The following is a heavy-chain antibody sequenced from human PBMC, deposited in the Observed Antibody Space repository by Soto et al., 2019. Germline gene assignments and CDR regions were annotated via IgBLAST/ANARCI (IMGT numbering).Heavy chain of an antibody. J-gene: IGHJ4*02. V-gene: IGHV3-30*18. CDR1: GFTFSSYG. CDR2: ISYDGSNK. CDR3: AKDTRYYDSSGYYAV. Sequence: PGGSLRLSCAASGFTFSSYGMHWARQAPGKGLEWVAVISYDGSNKYYADSVKGRFTISRDNSKNTLYLQMNSLRAEDTAVYYCAKDTRYYDSSGYYAVWGQGTLVTVSS. D-gene: IGHD3-22*01.